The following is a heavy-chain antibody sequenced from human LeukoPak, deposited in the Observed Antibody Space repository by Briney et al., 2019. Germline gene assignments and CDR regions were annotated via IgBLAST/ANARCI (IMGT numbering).Heavy chain of an antibody. CDR2: ISSSSSYI. V-gene: IGHV3-21*01. CDR3: ARGSMAGALGFDP. D-gene: IGHD2/OR15-2a*01. Sequence: KAGGSLRLSCAASGFTFRSYSMNWVRQAPGKGLEWVSSISSSSSYIYYADSVKGRFTISRDNAKNSLYLQMNSLRAEDTAVYYCARGSMAGALGFDPWGQGTLVTVSS. CDR1: GFTFRSYS. J-gene: IGHJ5*02.